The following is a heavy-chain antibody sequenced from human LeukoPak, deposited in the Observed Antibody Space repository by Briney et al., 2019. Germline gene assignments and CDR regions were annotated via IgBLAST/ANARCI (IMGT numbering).Heavy chain of an antibody. J-gene: IGHJ4*02. D-gene: IGHD2-15*01. Sequence: GGSLRLSCAASGFTFSSYSMNWVRQAPGKGLEWVSPISSSSYIYYADSVKGRFTISRDNAKNSLYLQMNSLRAEDTAVYYCARVGYCSGGSCFDFDYWGQGTLVTVSS. CDR2: ISSSSYI. V-gene: IGHV3-21*01. CDR3: ARVGYCSGGSCFDFDY. CDR1: GFTFSSYS.